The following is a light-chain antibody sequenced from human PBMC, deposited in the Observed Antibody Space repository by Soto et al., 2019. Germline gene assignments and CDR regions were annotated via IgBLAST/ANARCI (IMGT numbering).Light chain of an antibody. CDR1: QTISSW. J-gene: IGKJ2*01. V-gene: IGKV1-5*01. CDR2: AAS. Sequence: DIQMTQSPSTLSGSVGDRVTITCRASQTISSWLAWYQQKPGKAPKLLIYAASTLQSGVPSRFSGSGSGTDFTLTISSLQPEDFATYYCQQYNSFEVHTFGQGTKVDIK. CDR3: QQYNSFEVHT.